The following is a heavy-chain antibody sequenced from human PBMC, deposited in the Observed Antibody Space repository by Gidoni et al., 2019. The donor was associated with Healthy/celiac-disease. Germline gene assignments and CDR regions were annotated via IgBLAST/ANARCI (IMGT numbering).Heavy chain of an antibody. J-gene: IGHJ6*02. CDR2: ISGSGGST. CDR3: AKTWDSPDYYYGMDV. V-gene: IGHV3-23*01. Sequence: EVQLLESGGGLVQPGGSLRLSCAASGFPFSSYAMSWVRQAPGKGLEWVSAISGSGGSTYYADYVKGRFTISRDNSKNTLYLQMNSLRAEDTAVYYCAKTWDSPDYYYGMDVWGQGTTVTVSS. D-gene: IGHD1-26*01. CDR1: GFPFSSYA.